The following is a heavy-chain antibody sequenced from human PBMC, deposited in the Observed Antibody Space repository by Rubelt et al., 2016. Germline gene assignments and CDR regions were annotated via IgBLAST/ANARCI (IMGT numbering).Heavy chain of an antibody. J-gene: IGHJ4*02. CDR3: ARDVGYSSSSTPDY. V-gene: IGHV4-39*07. D-gene: IGHD6-13*01. Sequence: QLQLQESGPGLVKPSETLSLTCSVSGASITSTRHYWGWIRQPPGKGLEWIGSIYHSGSTYYNPSLTSRVAMSVDTSKNPLARKLRSVTAADSSVDYCARDVGYSSSSTPDYWGQGTLVTVSS. CDR2: IYHSGST. CDR1: GASITSTRHY.